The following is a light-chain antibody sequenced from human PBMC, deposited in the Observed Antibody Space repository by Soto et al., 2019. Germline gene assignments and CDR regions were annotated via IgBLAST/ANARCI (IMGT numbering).Light chain of an antibody. CDR2: GAT. CDR1: LSVGTN. CDR3: RPHHDWPAGT. Sequence: VMTQSPATLSVSPGERATLSCRASLSVGTNLAWYQQKPCQPPRLLIYGATTRATGIPARLSGNGSGTDITLTISNVQSEDFAVYYCRPHHDWPAGTFGQGARVEIK. V-gene: IGKV3-15*01. J-gene: IGKJ1*01.